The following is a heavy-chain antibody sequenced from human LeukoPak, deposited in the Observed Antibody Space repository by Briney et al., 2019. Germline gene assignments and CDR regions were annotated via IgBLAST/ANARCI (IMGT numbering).Heavy chain of an antibody. V-gene: IGHV3-53*01. J-gene: IGHJ4*02. CDR1: GFTVSSNY. D-gene: IGHD3-22*01. CDR2: IYSGGTT. CDR3: ARMLISSGYYVDS. Sequence: GGSLRLSCAASGFTVSSNYMSWVRQAPGKGLEWVSVIYSGGTTYYADSVKGRFTISRDISKNTLYLQMDSLRVDDTAVYYCARMLISSGYYVDSWGQGTLVTVSS.